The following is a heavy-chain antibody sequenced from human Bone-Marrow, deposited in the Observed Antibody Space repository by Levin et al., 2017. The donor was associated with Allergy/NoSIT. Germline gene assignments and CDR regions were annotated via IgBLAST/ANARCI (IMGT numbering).Heavy chain of an antibody. CDR1: GGSISSGGYS. Sequence: SETLSLTCAVSGGSISSGGYSWSWIRQPPGKGLEWIGYIYHSGSTYYNPSLKSRVTISVDRSKNQFSLKLSSVTAADTAVYYCARACSGGSCYEVWGQGTLVTVSS. CDR2: IYHSGST. D-gene: IGHD2-15*01. J-gene: IGHJ1*01. CDR3: ARACSGGSCYEV. V-gene: IGHV4-30-2*01.